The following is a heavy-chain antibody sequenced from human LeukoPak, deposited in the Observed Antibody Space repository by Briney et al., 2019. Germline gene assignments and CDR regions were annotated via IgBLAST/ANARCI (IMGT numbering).Heavy chain of an antibody. J-gene: IGHJ5*02. CDR3: ARALYYDILTGYYT. CDR1: GFTFSSYSM. V-gene: IGHV4-4*02. CDR2: IYHSGST. Sequence: GSLRLSCAASGFTFSSYSMNWVRQAPGKGLEWIGEIYHSGSTNYNPSLKSRVTISVDKSKNQFSLKLSSVTAADTAVYYCARALYYDILTGYYTWGQGTLVTVSS. D-gene: IGHD3-9*01.